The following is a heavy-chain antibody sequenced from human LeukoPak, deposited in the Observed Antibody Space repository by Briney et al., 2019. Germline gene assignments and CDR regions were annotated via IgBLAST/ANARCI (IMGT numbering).Heavy chain of an antibody. Sequence: GGSLRHSCAASGFTFTNYAMSWVRQAPGKGLQWVSTIGGSGASTFYADSVRGRFTISRDNSKNTLYLQMNNLRADDTAVYSCAKSWRRCSSTNCQGDYLGLGTLVTVSS. J-gene: IGHJ4*02. V-gene: IGHV3-23*01. D-gene: IGHD2-2*01. CDR1: GFTFTNYA. CDR3: AKSWRRCSSTNCQGDY. CDR2: IGGSGAST.